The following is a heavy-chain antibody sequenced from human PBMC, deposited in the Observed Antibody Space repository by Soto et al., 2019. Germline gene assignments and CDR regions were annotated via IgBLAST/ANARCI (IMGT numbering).Heavy chain of an antibody. CDR2: IIPIFGTA. D-gene: IGHD3-10*01. CDR3: ARSITMVRGPGYYYFDY. J-gene: IGHJ4*02. V-gene: IGHV1-69*13. Sequence: ASVKVSCKASGGTFSSYAISWVRQAPGQGLEWMGGIIPIFGTANYAQKFQGRVTITADESTSTAYMELSSLRSEDTAVYYCARSITMVRGPGYYYFDYWGQGTLVTVSS. CDR1: GGTFSSYA.